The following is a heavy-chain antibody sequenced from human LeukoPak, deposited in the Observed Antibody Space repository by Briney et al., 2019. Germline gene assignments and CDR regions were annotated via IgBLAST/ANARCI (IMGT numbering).Heavy chain of an antibody. CDR2: IQCDGRNQ. Sequence: PGRSPRLSCAASGFTFSSYAMDWVRHAQGNGLDWVAVIQCDGRNQYYAESLKGRFTISSDNSKNTEYLLMNSRRAGDTTVCECVRDIWTDRGYFDDWGQETQVSVSS. V-gene: IGHV3-30*04. CDR1: GFTFSSYA. J-gene: IGHJ4*02. D-gene: IGHD3/OR15-3a*01. CDR3: VRDIWTDRGYFDD.